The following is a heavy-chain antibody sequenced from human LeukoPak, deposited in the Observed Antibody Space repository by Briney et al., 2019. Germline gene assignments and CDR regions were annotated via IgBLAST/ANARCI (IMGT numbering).Heavy chain of an antibody. CDR1: GGSISSGGYS. Sequence: SETLSLTCAVSGGSISSGGYSWSWIRQPPGKGLEWIGYIYHSGSTNYNPSLKSRVTISVDTSKNQFSLKLSSVTAADTAVYYCARGNWNAYYFDYWGQGTLVTVSS. CDR2: IYHSGST. D-gene: IGHD1-1*01. CDR3: ARGNWNAYYFDY. J-gene: IGHJ4*02. V-gene: IGHV4-30-2*01.